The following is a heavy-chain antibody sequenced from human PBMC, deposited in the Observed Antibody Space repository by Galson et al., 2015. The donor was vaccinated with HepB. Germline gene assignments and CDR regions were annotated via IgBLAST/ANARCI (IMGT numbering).Heavy chain of an antibody. Sequence: SLRLSCAASGFTFSSYGMHWVRQAPGKGLEWVAFIRYDGSNKYYADSVKGRFTISRDNSKNTLYLQMNSLRAEDTAVYYCSRRDGYNIDYWGQGTLVTVSS. CDR2: IRYDGSNK. J-gene: IGHJ4*02. V-gene: IGHV3-30*02. CDR3: SRRDGYNIDY. D-gene: IGHD5-24*01. CDR1: GFTFSSYG.